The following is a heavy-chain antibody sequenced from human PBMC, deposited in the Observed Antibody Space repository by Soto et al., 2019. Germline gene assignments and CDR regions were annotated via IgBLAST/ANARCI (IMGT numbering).Heavy chain of an antibody. CDR3: AGYEYYYSSGFPPYYYYGMDV. J-gene: IGHJ6*02. CDR1: GFTFSSYA. Sequence: QVQLVESGGGVVQPGRSLRLSCAASGFTFSSYAMHWVRQAPGKGLEWVAVISYDGSNKYYADSVKGRFTISRDNSKNTLYLQMNSLRAEDTAVYYYAGYEYYYSSGFPPYYYYGMDVWGQGTTVTVSS. V-gene: IGHV3-30-3*01. D-gene: IGHD3-22*01. CDR2: ISYDGSNK.